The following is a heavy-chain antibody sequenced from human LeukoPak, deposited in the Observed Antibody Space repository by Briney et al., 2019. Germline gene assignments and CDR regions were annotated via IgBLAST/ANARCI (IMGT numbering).Heavy chain of an antibody. CDR3: ARGSSGYYTNWFDP. CDR1: GGSISSYY. V-gene: IGHV4-4*07. J-gene: IGHJ5*02. D-gene: IGHD3-22*01. CDR2: IYTSGST. Sequence: SETLSLTCTVSGGSISSYYWSWIRQPAGKGLEWIGRIYTSGSTNYNPSLKSRVTISVDTSKNQFSLKLSSVTAADTAVYYCARGSSGYYTNWFDPWGQGTLVTVSS.